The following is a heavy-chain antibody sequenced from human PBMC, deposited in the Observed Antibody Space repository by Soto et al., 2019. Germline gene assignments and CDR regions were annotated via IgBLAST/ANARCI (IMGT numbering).Heavy chain of an antibody. CDR3: AMLGGWSGGSSGMDV. J-gene: IGHJ6*02. Sequence: EVPLVESGGGLVQPGGSLRLSCAASGLIFSDYHMDWVRQAPGKGLEWVGRIRRKANSYATEYAASVKGRFTISRDDSKNSLYLKMNSVKGEDTAVYYCAMLGGWSGGSSGMDVWGQGTTVTVSS. CDR2: IRRKANSYAT. CDR1: GLIFSDYH. D-gene: IGHD6-19*01. V-gene: IGHV3-72*01.